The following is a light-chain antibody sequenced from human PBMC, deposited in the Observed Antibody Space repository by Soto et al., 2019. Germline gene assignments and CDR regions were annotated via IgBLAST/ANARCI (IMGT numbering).Light chain of an antibody. J-gene: IGKJ2*01. CDR2: AAS. CDR1: RRIATY. V-gene: IGKV1-39*01. Sequence: DIQMTQSPSSLSASVGDRVTITCRASRRIATYLNWYQQKPGKAPELLIYAASSLQSGVPSTFRGSGSGTDFTLTISSLQPDDFATYYCQQSYSTPRTFGQGTKLEI. CDR3: QQSYSTPRT.